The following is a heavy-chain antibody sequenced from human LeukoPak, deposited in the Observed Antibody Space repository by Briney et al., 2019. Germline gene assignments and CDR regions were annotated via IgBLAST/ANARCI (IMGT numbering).Heavy chain of an antibody. Sequence: ASVKVSCKASGYTFTGYYMHGVRQAPGQGLEWMGWINPNSGGTNYTQKFQGRVTMTRDTSISTAYMELSRLRSDDTAVYYCARDLAYNHYYDSSGTTLDYWGQGTLVTVSS. D-gene: IGHD3-22*01. J-gene: IGHJ4*02. CDR2: INPNSGGT. CDR3: ARDLAYNHYYDSSGTTLDY. V-gene: IGHV1-2*02. CDR1: GYTFTGYY.